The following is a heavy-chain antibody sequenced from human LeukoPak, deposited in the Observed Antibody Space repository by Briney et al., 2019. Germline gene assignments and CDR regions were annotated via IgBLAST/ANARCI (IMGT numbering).Heavy chain of an antibody. CDR3: ARGGYSYYYFDY. J-gene: IGHJ4*02. V-gene: IGHV4-61*10. CDR2: IYYSGST. CDR1: GGSISSGSYY. D-gene: IGHD5-18*01. Sequence: SETLSLTCTVSGGSISSGSYYWSWIRQPAGKGLEWIGYIYYSGSTIYNPSLKSRGTISVDTSKNHFSLKLSSVTAADTAVYYCARGGYSYYYFDYWGQGTLVTVSS.